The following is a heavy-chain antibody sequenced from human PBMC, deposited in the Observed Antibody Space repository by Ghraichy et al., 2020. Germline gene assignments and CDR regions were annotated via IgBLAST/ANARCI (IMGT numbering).Heavy chain of an antibody. CDR3: AKGPGPSLIYYGSGGGVDY. CDR1: GFTFSNYW. CDR2: ISTDGSRT. V-gene: IGHV3-74*01. D-gene: IGHD3-10*01. Sequence: GSLRLSCAASGFTFSNYWMDWVRQAPGKGLVWVSRISTDGSRTDHADSLKGRFTISRDNAKNSLYLQMNSLRAEDTALYYCAKGPGPSLIYYGSGGGVDYWGQGTLVTVSS. J-gene: IGHJ4*02.